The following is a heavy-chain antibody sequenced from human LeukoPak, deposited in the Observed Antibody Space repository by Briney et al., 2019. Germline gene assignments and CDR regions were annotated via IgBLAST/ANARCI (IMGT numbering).Heavy chain of an antibody. CDR2: IYHSGST. CDR3: ARGRLARSPYFDY. J-gene: IGHJ4*02. CDR1: GGSISSSNW. V-gene: IGHV4-4*02. D-gene: IGHD6-19*01. Sequence: SETLSLTCAVSGGSISSSNWWSWVRQPPGKGLEWIGEIYHSGSTNYNPSLKSRVTISVDKSKNQFSLKLSSVTAADTAVYYCARGRLARSPYFDYWGQGTLVTVSS.